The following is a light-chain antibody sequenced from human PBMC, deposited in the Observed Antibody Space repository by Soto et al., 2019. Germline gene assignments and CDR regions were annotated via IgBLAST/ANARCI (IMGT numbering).Light chain of an antibody. CDR2: ATS. Sequence: IQLTQSPSSLSASIGDRVTITCRASQGISSYLAWYQHKPGRAPKLLIFATSTLQSGVPSRFSGSGSGTDFTLTISSLHPEDFATYYCQQLNGYPLTFGGGTKVDIK. J-gene: IGKJ4*01. CDR1: QGISSY. V-gene: IGKV1-9*01. CDR3: QQLNGYPLT.